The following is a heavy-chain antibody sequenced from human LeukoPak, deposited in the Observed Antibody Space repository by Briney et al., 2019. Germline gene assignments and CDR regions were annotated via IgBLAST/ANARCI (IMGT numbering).Heavy chain of an antibody. V-gene: IGHV1-2*02. CDR3: ARPYYYHSGGYYYDY. CDR1: GYTFTGYY. CDR2: INPNSGGT. Sequence: ASVKVSCKASGYTFTGYYMHWVRQAPGQGLEWMGWINPNSGGTNYAQKFQGRVTMTRDMSISTAYMELSSLRSDDTALYYCARPYYYHSGGYYYDYWGQGTLVTVSS. J-gene: IGHJ4*02. D-gene: IGHD3-22*01.